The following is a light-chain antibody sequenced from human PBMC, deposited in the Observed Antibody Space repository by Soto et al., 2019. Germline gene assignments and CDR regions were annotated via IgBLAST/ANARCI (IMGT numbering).Light chain of an antibody. J-gene: IGKJ2*01. Sequence: ELVLTQSPGTLSLSPGERATLSCRASQSVSSTYLAWYQQKPGQAPRLLIYGASSRATGIPDRFSGSGSGKYFPVTISRMGAEDFAVDYCREYGRPNTFGQGNKLENK. CDR3: REYGRPNT. V-gene: IGKV3-20*01. CDR2: GAS. CDR1: QSVSSTY.